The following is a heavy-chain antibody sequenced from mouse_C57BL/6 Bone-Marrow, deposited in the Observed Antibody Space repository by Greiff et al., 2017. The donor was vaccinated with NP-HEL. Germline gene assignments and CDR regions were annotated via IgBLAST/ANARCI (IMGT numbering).Heavy chain of an antibody. CDR3: AREDYSNYDYAMDY. CDR2: IYPGSGST. CDR1: GYTFTSYW. D-gene: IGHD2-5*01. V-gene: IGHV1-55*01. Sequence: QVQLQQSGAELVKPGASVKMSCKASGYTFTSYWITWVKQRPGQGLEWIGDIYPGSGSTNYNEKFKSKATLTVDTSSSTAYMQRSSLTSEDSAVYYCAREDYSNYDYAMDYWGQGTSVTVSS. J-gene: IGHJ4*01.